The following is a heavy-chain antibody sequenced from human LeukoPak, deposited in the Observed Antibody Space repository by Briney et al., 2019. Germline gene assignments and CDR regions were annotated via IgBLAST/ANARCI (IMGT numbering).Heavy chain of an antibody. CDR2: IYTSGSN. V-gene: IGHV4-61*02. CDR1: GDSISRGSYY. Sequence: PSETLSLTCTVPGDSISRGSYYWSWIRQPAGRGLAWIGRIYTSGSNNYNPSLKTRAPIPVETPKNQFSRKLSPVTATDTPVYYGARGGSGWYLDYWGQGALVTVSS. CDR3: ARGGSGWYLDY. D-gene: IGHD6-19*01. J-gene: IGHJ4*02.